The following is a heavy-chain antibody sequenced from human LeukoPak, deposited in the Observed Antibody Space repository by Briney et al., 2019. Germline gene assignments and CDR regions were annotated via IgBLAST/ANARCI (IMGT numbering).Heavy chain of an antibody. CDR1: GFTFDDYA. CDR2: ISWNSGSI. V-gene: IGHV3-9*01. CDR3: AKAAAGGTDY. J-gene: IGHJ4*02. Sequence: GGSLRLSCAASGFTFDDYAMHWVRQAPGKGLEWVSGISWNSGSIGYADSVKGRFTISRDNSKNTLYLQMNSLRAEDTAVYYCAKAAAGGTDYWGQGTLVTVSS. D-gene: IGHD1-26*01.